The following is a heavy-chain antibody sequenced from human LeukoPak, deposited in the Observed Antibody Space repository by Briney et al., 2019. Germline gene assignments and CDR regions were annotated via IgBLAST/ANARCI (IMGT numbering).Heavy chain of an antibody. CDR2: IYPGDSDT. V-gene: IGHV5-51*01. CDR3: ARSGGNYYSI. D-gene: IGHD3-22*01. J-gene: IGHJ3*02. CDR1: GYRFTSYW. Sequence: HGESLKISCKGSGYRFTSYWIGWGRQMPGKGLECMGIIYPGDSDTIYSPSFQRQVTISADKSTSTANLQWSSLKASDTAMYYCARSGGNYYSIWGQGTMVTVSS.